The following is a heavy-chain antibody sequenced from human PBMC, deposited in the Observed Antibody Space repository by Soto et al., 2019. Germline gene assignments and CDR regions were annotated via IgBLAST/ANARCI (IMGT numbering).Heavy chain of an antibody. J-gene: IGHJ4*02. Sequence: QITLKESGPALVKPTQTLTLTCNFSGFPLTTRGVGVGWIRQPPRTALEWLALIYWDDARRYSTSLKSRLTITKYSSNNQVVVTMTNIGPVETATYYCAHRRTGDLIDYFGRGSLVTVSS. CDR2: IYWDDAR. D-gene: IGHD2-21*01. CDR3: AHRRTGDLIDY. V-gene: IGHV2-5*02. CDR1: GFPLTTRGVG.